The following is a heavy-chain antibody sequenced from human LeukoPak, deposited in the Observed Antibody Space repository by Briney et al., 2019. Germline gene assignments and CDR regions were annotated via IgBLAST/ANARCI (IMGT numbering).Heavy chain of an antibody. CDR3: ARDVSTTGY. CDR2: INHSGST. D-gene: IGHD4-17*01. J-gene: IGHJ4*02. V-gene: IGHV4-34*01. CDR1: GGSFSGYY. Sequence: TSETLSLTCAVYGGSFSGYYWSWIRQPPGKGLEWIGEINHSGSTNYNPSLKSRVTISVDTSKNQFSLKLSSVTAADTAVYYCARDVSTTGYWGQGTLVTASS.